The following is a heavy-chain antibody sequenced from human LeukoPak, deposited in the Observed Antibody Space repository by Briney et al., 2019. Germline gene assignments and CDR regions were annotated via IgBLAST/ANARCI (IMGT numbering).Heavy chain of an antibody. CDR2: IKQDGSEK. D-gene: IGHD3-3*01. Sequence: GGSLRLSCAASGFTFSSYWMSWVRQAPGRGLEWVANIKQDGSEKYYVDSVKGRFTISRDNAKNSLYLQMNSLRAEDTAVYYCARSQRISIFGGGDYWGQGTLITVSS. J-gene: IGHJ4*02. CDR1: GFTFSSYW. V-gene: IGHV3-7*01. CDR3: ARSQRISIFGGGDY.